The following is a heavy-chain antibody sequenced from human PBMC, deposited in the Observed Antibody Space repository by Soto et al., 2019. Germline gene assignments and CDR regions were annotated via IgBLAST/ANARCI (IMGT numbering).Heavy chain of an antibody. D-gene: IGHD6-13*01. CDR2: ISYDGSNK. V-gene: IGHV3-30-3*01. Sequence: GSLTLSCAASGFTFSSYAMHWVRQAPGKGLEWVAVISYDGSNKYYADSVKGRFTISRDNSKNTLYLQMNSLRAEDTAVYYCARDWYSSSWYPDAFDIWGQGTMVTVSS. CDR1: GFTFSSYA. CDR3: ARDWYSSSWYPDAFDI. J-gene: IGHJ3*02.